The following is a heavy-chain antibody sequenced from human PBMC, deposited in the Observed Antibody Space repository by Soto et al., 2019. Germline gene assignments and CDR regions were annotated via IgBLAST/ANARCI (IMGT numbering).Heavy chain of an antibody. D-gene: IGHD6-19*01. CDR2: IYYSGST. CDR1: GGSVSSGSYY. Sequence: QVQLQESGPGLVKPSETLSLTCTVSGGSVSSGSYYWSWIRQPPGKGLEWIGYIYYSGSTNYNPSLTSRVAISVATSKKQSSLKLNSVTAADTAVYYCASYSSGWYDVSYWGQGTLVTVSS. CDR3: ASYSSGWYDVSY. J-gene: IGHJ4*02. V-gene: IGHV4-61*01.